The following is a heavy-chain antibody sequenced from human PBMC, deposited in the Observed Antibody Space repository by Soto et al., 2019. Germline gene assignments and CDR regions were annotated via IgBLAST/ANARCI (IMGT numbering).Heavy chain of an antibody. V-gene: IGHV1-2*04. CDR1: GYTFTGYY. D-gene: IGHD6-13*01. CDR2: INPNSGGT. J-gene: IGHJ5*02. CDR3: ARDSIAAILSNSPNWFDP. Sequence: QVQLVQSGAEVKKPGASVKVSCKASGYTFTGYYMHWVRQAPGQGLEWMGWINPNSGGTNYAQKFQGWVTMTRDTSISTAYMELSRLRSDDTAVYYCARDSIAAILSNSPNWFDPWGQGTLVTVSS.